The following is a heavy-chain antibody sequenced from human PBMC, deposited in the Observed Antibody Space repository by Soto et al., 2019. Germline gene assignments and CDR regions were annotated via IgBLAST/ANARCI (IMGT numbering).Heavy chain of an antibody. Sequence: QVQLVQSGAEVKKPGASVKVSCTTSGYTFTTYDINWVRQATGQGFEWMGWMNPNSGNTGYAQKFQGRVTMTRDTAISTAYMELSRLRSEDTAVYYCVRNLNGFDPWGQGTLVTVSS. CDR1: GYTFTTYD. CDR3: VRNLNGFDP. CDR2: MNPNSGNT. V-gene: IGHV1-8*02. J-gene: IGHJ5*02.